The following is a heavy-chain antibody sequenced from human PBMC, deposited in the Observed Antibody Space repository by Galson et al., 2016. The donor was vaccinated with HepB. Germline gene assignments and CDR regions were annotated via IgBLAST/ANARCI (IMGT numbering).Heavy chain of an antibody. CDR2: ISGSRGTT. CDR1: GFLFKNYA. V-gene: IGHV3-23*01. J-gene: IGHJ3*02. D-gene: IGHD3-10*01. Sequence: SLRLSCAAPGFLFKNYAMTWVRQAPGKELEWVSVISGSRGTTFYGDSVKGGFSIPRDNSQNTVYLESNSPRAEESAVYFCAKRGRAFDIWGQGTMVTVSS. CDR3: AKRGRAFDI.